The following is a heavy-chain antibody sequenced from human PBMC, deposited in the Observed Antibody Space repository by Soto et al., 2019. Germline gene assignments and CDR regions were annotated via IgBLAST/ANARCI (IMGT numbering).Heavy chain of an antibody. J-gene: IGHJ1*01. Sequence: EVQLVESGGGLVQPGGSLRLSCAASGFTFSSYSMTWVRKAPGKGLEWVSYISGSSTPIYYADSVKGRFTISRDNAKNSVFLQMNSLRDEDTAIYYCAREGSSGSLADFQHWGQGTLVTVSS. CDR2: ISGSSTPI. CDR3: AREGSSGSLADFQH. D-gene: IGHD1-26*01. CDR1: GFTFSSYS. V-gene: IGHV3-48*02.